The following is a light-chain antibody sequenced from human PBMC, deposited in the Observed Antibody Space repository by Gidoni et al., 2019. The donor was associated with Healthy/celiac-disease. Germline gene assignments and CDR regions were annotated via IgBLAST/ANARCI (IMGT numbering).Light chain of an antibody. Sequence: DIQMTQSPSSLSASVGDRVTITCQASQDISNYLNWYQQKRGKAPKLLIYDASNLETGVPSRFSGSGSGTDFTFTIISLQPEDIATYYCQHYDNLPFTFGPGTKVDIK. J-gene: IGKJ3*01. CDR3: QHYDNLPFT. CDR1: QDISNY. CDR2: DAS. V-gene: IGKV1-33*01.